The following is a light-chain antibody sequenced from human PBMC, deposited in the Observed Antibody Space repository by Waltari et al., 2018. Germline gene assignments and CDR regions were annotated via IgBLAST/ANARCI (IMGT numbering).Light chain of an antibody. CDR2: RDK. CDR1: RPNVGRNY. CDR3: ASWDFRLTVWV. Sequence: QSVLTQPPSASGTPGQKVTIPCSGGRPNVGRNYVNWYQHFPGSAPKLLFYRDKQRHSGVPARFSVSKSGTSASLSISDLRPEDEADYYCASWDFRLTVWVFGGGSRLTVL. J-gene: IGLJ3*02. V-gene: IGLV1-47*01.